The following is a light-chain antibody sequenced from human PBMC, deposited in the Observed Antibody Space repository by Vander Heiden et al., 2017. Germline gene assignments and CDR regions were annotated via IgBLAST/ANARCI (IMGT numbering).Light chain of an antibody. V-gene: IGKV3-15*01. Sequence: EIVMTQSPATLSVSPGERATLSCRASQSVSSNLAWYQQKPGQAPRLLIYGASTRAPGIPARFSGSGSGTEFTLTISSLQSEDFAVYYCQQYNNWPPLWTFGQGTKVEIK. CDR2: GAS. CDR3: QQYNNWPPLWT. J-gene: IGKJ1*01. CDR1: QSVSSN.